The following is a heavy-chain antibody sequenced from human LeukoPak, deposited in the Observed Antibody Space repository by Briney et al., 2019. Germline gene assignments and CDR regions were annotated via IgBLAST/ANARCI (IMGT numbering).Heavy chain of an antibody. CDR3: ARALTYYYDSSGYYPHY. V-gene: IGHV3-33*01. J-gene: IGHJ4*02. CDR1: GFTFSIYG. D-gene: IGHD3-22*01. CDR2: KWYDGSNK. Sequence: GGSLRLSCASSGFTFSIYGMHWVREAPGKGLECVADKWYDGSNKYYADSVKGRFTISRDNSKNTLYLQMNSLRAEDTAVYYCARALTYYYDSSGYYPHYWGQGTLVTVSS.